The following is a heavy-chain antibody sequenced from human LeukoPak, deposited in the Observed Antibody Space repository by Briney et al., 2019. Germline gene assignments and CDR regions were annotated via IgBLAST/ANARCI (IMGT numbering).Heavy chain of an antibody. CDR2: IYYSGST. D-gene: IGHD6-13*01. Sequence: SETLSLTCTVSGGSISSYYWSWIRQPPGKGLEWIGYIYYSGSTNYNPSLKSRVTISVDTSKNQFSLKLSSVTAADTAVYYCVGTHSSSWYSFYYYGMDVWGQGTTVTVSS. CDR3: VGTHSSSWYSFYYYGMDV. J-gene: IGHJ6*02. V-gene: IGHV4-59*08. CDR1: GGSISSYY.